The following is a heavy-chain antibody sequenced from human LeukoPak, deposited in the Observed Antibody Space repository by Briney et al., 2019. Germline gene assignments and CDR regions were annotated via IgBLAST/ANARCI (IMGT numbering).Heavy chain of an antibody. CDR1: GFTFNNYG. J-gene: IGHJ4*02. V-gene: IGHV3-30*18. Sequence: PGGSLRLSCAASGFTFNNYGMHWVRQAPGKGLEWVAIISFDGTKTYYADSVKGRFTISRDNSKNTLYLQMNSLRAEDTAVYYCANEDYYGSGSYADHWGQGTLVTVSS. CDR3: ANEDYYGSGSYADH. CDR2: ISFDGTKT. D-gene: IGHD3-10*01.